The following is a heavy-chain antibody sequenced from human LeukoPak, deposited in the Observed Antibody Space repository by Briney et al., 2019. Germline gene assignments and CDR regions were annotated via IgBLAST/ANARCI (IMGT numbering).Heavy chain of an antibody. Sequence: LGGSLRLSCAASGFTFSSYEMHWVRQAPGKGLEWVSYISSSGSTIYYADSVKGRFTISRDNAKNSLYLQMNSLRAEDTAVYYCARDYGGSSPFDYWGQGTLVTVSS. D-gene: IGHD4-23*01. CDR2: ISSSGSTI. CDR1: GFTFSSYE. CDR3: ARDYGGSSPFDY. V-gene: IGHV3-48*03. J-gene: IGHJ4*02.